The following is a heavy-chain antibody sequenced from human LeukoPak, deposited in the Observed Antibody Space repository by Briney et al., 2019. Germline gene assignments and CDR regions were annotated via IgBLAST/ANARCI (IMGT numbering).Heavy chain of an antibody. V-gene: IGHV4-59*08. J-gene: IGHJ4*02. CDR2: IYYSGST. CDR3: ARHLYDFWSGYSD. D-gene: IGHD3-3*01. Sequence: SETLSLTCTVSGGSISSYYWSWIRQPPGKGLEWIGYIYYSGSTYYNPSLKSRVTISVDTSKNQFSLKLSSVTAADTAVYYCARHLYDFWSGYSDWGQGTLVTVSS. CDR1: GGSISSYY.